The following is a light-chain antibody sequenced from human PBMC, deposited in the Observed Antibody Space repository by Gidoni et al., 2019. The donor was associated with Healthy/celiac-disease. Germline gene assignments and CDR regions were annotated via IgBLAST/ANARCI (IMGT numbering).Light chain of an antibody. CDR2: GAS. CDR3: QQYGSSPPYT. Sequence: LVLTQSPATLSLSPGERATLSCRASHSVSISYLAWYQQKPGQAPRLLIYGASSRATGIPDRFSGSGSGTDFTLTISRLEPEDFAVYYCQQYGSSPPYTFGQXTKLEIK. V-gene: IGKV3-20*01. CDR1: HSVSISY. J-gene: IGKJ2*01.